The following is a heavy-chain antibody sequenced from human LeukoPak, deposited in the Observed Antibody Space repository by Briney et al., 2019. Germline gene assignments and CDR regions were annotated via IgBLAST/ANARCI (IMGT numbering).Heavy chain of an antibody. Sequence: GGSLRLSCAASGFTFNNYAMTWVRQAPGTGLEWVSTISGSGGGTYYADSVKGRFTISRDNSKNTLYLQMNSLRAEDTAVYYCARTNRYYDVLTGYYLVIDYWGQGTLVTVSS. CDR3: ARTNRYYDVLTGYYLVIDY. D-gene: IGHD3-9*01. CDR1: GFTFNNYA. J-gene: IGHJ4*02. V-gene: IGHV3-23*01. CDR2: ISGSGGGT.